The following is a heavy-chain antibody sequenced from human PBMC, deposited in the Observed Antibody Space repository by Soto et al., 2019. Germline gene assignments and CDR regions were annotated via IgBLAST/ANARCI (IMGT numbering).Heavy chain of an antibody. CDR2: ISGSGGST. CDR3: AKSAYYDILTGSPLRFDP. J-gene: IGHJ5*02. D-gene: IGHD3-9*01. V-gene: IGHV3-23*01. Sequence: GGSLRLSCAASGFTFSSYAMSWVRQAPGKGLEWVSAISGSGGSTYYADSVKGRFTISRDNSKNTLYLQMNSLRAEDTAVYYCAKSAYYDILTGSPLRFDPWGQGTLVTVSS. CDR1: GFTFSSYA.